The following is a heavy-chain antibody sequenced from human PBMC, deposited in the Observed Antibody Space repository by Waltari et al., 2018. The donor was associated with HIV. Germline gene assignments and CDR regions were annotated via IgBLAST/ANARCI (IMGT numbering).Heavy chain of an antibody. CDR1: GGSISSSSYY. Sequence: QLQLQESGPGLVKPSETLSLTCTVSGGSISSSSYYWGWIRQPPGKGLEWIGSIYYSGSTYSNPSLKSRVTISVDSSKNQFSLKLSSVTAADTAVYYCARLPRMRSSSAGMDVWGQGTTVTVSS. CDR2: IYYSGST. D-gene: IGHD6-13*01. V-gene: IGHV4-39*01. CDR3: ARLPRMRSSSAGMDV. J-gene: IGHJ6*02.